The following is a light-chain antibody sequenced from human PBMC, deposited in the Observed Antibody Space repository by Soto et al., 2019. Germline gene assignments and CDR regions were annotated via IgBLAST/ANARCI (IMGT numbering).Light chain of an antibody. Sequence: PGERATLSCRASQSISSAYLAWYQQKPGQAPRLLIYDASSRATGIPDRFSGSGSGKDFTLTISRLEPEDFAVYYCKQYASSRTFGQGTKVDIK. CDR1: QSISSAY. CDR3: KQYASSRT. J-gene: IGKJ1*01. CDR2: DAS. V-gene: IGKV3-20*01.